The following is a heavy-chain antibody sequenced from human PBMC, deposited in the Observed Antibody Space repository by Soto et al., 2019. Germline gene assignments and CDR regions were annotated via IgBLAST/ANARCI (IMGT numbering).Heavy chain of an antibody. J-gene: IGHJ4*02. Sequence: GGSLRLSCAASGFTFSSYCMHWVRQAPGKGLEWVAVISYDGSNKYYADSVKGRFTISRDNSKNTLYLQMNSLRAEDTAVYYCAKEVARIVVVPAASLGPDYWGQGTLVTVSS. CDR2: ISYDGSNK. CDR3: AKEVARIVVVPAASLGPDY. CDR1: GFTFSSYC. D-gene: IGHD2-2*01. V-gene: IGHV3-30*18.